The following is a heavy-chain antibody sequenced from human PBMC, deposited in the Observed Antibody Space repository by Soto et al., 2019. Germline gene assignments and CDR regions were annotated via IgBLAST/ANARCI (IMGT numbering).Heavy chain of an antibody. V-gene: IGHV3-30*03. Sequence: GGSLRLSCAASGFTFSSYGMHWVRQAPGKGLEWVAVISYDGSNKYYADSVKGRFTISRDNSKNTLYLQMNSLRAEDTAVYYCASRIVGATNDYYGMDVWGQGTTVTVSS. J-gene: IGHJ6*02. CDR3: ASRIVGATNDYYGMDV. CDR2: ISYDGSNK. D-gene: IGHD1-26*01. CDR1: GFTFSSYG.